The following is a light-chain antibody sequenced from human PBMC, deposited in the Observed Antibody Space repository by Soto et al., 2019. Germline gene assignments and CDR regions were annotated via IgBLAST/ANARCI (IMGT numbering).Light chain of an antibody. CDR3: ISYRGSDTSYV. Sequence: QSALTQPASVSGSPGQSITISCTCTSSGLGSYNYVAWYQQFPGKTPKLIIYEVRNRPSGVSFRFSGSKSGNTASLTISGLQAEDEADYYCISYRGSDTSYVFGTGTKVTVL. V-gene: IGLV2-14*01. CDR1: SSGLGSYNY. J-gene: IGLJ1*01. CDR2: EVR.